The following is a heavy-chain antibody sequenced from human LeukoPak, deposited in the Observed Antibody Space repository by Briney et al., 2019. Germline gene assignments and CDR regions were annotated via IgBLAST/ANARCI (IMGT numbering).Heavy chain of an antibody. CDR1: VGSISSGGYS. Sequence: SETLSLTCAVSVGSISSGGYSWSRIRQPPGKGLEWIGYIYHSGSTYYNPSLKSRVTISVDRSKNQFSLKLSSVTAADTAVYYCARDRGGYDDAFDIWGQGTMVTVSS. CDR3: ARDRGGYDDAFDI. D-gene: IGHD5-12*01. V-gene: IGHV4-30-2*01. CDR2: IYHSGST. J-gene: IGHJ3*02.